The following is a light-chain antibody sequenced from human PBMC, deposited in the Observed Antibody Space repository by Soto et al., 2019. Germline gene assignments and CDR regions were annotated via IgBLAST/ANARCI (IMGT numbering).Light chain of an antibody. CDR3: QQYGSSPP. Sequence: EIVLTQSPGTLSLSPGERATLSCRASQSVSSSYLAWYQQKPGQAPRLLIYGASSRATGIPDRFSGSGSGTDFTLTISRLEPEDFAVYYCQQYGSSPPLGGGTKVEIK. J-gene: IGKJ4*01. CDR1: QSVSSSY. V-gene: IGKV3-20*01. CDR2: GAS.